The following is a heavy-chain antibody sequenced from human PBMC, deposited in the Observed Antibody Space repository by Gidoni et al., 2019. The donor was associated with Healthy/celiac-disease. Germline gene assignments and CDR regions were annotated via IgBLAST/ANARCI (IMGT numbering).Heavy chain of an antibody. J-gene: IGHJ3*02. D-gene: IGHD2-2*01. CDR1: GGSISSSSYS. V-gene: IGHV4-39*01. CDR2: IYYSGST. Sequence: QLQLQESGPGLVKPSETLSLTCTVSGGSISSSSYSWGWIRQPPGKGLEWIGRIYYSGSTYYTPSLKRRVTISVDTSKNQFSLKLSSVTAADTAVYYCARHCTSCYWFDAFDIWGQGTMVTVSS. CDR3: ARHCTSCYWFDAFDI.